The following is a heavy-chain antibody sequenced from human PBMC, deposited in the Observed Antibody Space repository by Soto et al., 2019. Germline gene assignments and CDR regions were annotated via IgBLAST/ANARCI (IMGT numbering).Heavy chain of an antibody. J-gene: IGHJ1*01. CDR3: ARDPRSITGTTSSEDFQH. D-gene: IGHD1-20*01. Sequence: QAQLMQSGAEVKKPGSSVKVSCKASGGTFSGYAIIWVRQAPGQGLEWMGGIVPLLGITNYAQKFQGRITIAADESTGTAYMDLRSLRSEDTAVYYCARDPRSITGTTSSEDFQHWGQGTLVRVSS. CDR2: IVPLLGIT. CDR1: GGTFSGYA. V-gene: IGHV1-69*01.